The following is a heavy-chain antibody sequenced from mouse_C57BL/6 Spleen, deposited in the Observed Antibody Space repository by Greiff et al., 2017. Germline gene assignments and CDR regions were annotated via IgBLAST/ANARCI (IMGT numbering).Heavy chain of an antibody. CDR2: IDPNRGGT. J-gene: IGHJ1*03. CDR1: GYTFTSYW. V-gene: IGHV1-72*01. Sequence: QQSCKASGYTFTSYWMPWVKQRPGRGLEWIGRIDPNRGGTKYNEKFKSKATLTVDKPSSTAYMQLSSLTSEDSAVYYCARNDYVPSYWYFDVWGTGTPVTVSS. D-gene: IGHD1-1*01. CDR3: ARNDYVPSYWYFDV.